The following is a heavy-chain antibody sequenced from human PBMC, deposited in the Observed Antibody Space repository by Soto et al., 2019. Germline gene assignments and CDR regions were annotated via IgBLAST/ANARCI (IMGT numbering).Heavy chain of an antibody. CDR3: ARPTPLNQGVFEC. CDR1: GFSLTTTAMR. J-gene: IGHJ4*02. V-gene: IGHV2-70*04. Sequence: SGPTLVNPTQTLTLTCTFSGFSLTTTAMRVNWIRQPPGKALEWLTRIDWDDDKYYSTSLKTRLSISKDTSKNQVVLIMTNVDPVDTATYYCARPTPLNQGVFECWGQATLVIVSS. CDR2: IDWDDDK. D-gene: IGHD3-10*01.